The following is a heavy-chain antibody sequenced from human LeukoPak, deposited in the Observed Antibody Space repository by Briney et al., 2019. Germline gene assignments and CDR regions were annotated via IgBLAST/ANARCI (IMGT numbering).Heavy chain of an antibody. Sequence: SETLSLTCAVPDSSMSGYYWSWIRQSPGKGLEWIGYIYYSGSTNYNPSLKSRVTISIDTSKNQCSLKLTSVTTADTAVYYCARIHVGSKNWFDPWGQGTLVTVSS. V-gene: IGHV4-59*01. CDR1: DSSMSGYY. CDR3: ARIHVGSKNWFDP. D-gene: IGHD1-26*01. J-gene: IGHJ5*02. CDR2: IYYSGST.